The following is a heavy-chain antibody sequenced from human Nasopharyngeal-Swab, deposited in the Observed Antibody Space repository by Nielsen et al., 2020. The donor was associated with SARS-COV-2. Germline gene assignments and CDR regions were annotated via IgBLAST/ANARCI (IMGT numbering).Heavy chain of an antibody. J-gene: IGHJ6*02. D-gene: IGHD2-2*01. CDR1: GYTFTGYY. CDR3: ASSNLGYCSSTSCYHPPYYYGMDV. V-gene: IGHV1-2*02. CDR2: INPNSGGT. Sequence: ASVKVSFKATGYTFTGYYMHWVRQAPAQGIDWMGWINPNSGGTKYAQKFQGRVTMPRDTSISTAYMELSRLRSDETAVYYCASSNLGYCSSTSCYHPPYYYGMDVWGQGTTVTVSS.